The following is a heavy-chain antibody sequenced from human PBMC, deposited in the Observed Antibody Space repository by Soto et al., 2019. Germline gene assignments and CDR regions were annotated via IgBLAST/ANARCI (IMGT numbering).Heavy chain of an antibody. CDR1: GFTFSSYG. Sequence: GSLRLSCAASGFTFSSYGMHWVRQAPGKGLEWVAVISYDGSNKYYADSVKGRFTISRDNSKNTLYLQMNSLRAEDTAVYYCAAGEGTGYWGQGTLVTVSS. D-gene: IGHD4-17*01. J-gene: IGHJ4*02. CDR2: ISYDGSNK. CDR3: AAGEGTGY. V-gene: IGHV3-30*03.